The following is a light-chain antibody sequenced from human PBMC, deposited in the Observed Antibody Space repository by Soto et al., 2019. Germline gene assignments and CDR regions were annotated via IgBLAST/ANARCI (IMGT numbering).Light chain of an antibody. V-gene: IGKV1-12*01. CDR2: AAS. CDR1: QGIGTW. Sequence: DIQMTQSPSSVSASVGDTVTISCRASQGIGTWLAWYQQKPGKAPKLLIAAASSLHIGVPSRFSGSGSGTDFTLTISSLQPEDFATYYCQQASTFPHTFGQGTKLEIK. J-gene: IGKJ2*01. CDR3: QQASTFPHT.